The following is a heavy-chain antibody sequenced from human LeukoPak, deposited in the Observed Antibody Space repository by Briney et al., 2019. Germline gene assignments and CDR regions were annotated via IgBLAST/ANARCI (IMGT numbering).Heavy chain of an antibody. D-gene: IGHD3-10*01. CDR3: ARVHPMVRGVHAMFDP. CDR1: GGTFSSYA. CDR2: IIPIFGTA. V-gene: IGHV1-69*13. J-gene: IGHJ5*02. Sequence: GASVKVSCKASGGTFSSYAISWVRQAPGQGLEWMGGIIPIFGTANYAQKFQGRVTITADESTSTAYMELSSLRSEDTAVYYCARVHPMVRGVHAMFDPWGQGTLVTVSS.